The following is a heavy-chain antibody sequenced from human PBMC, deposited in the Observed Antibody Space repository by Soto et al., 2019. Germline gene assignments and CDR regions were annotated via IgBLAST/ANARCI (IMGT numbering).Heavy chain of an antibody. CDR3: ATLLIAAAGSETFDY. CDR1: VYIFTSYW. J-gene: IGHJ4*02. D-gene: IGHD6-13*01. Sequence: GESLKISCKGSVYIFTSYWISWGRQMPGKGLEWMGRIDPSDSYTNYSPSFQGHVTISADKSISTAYLQWSSLKASDTAMYYCATLLIAAAGSETFDYWGQGTLVTVSS. CDR2: IDPSDSYT. V-gene: IGHV5-10-1*01.